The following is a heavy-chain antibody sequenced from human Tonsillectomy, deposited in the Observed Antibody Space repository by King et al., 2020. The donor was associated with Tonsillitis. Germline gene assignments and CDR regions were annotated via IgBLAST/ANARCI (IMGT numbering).Heavy chain of an antibody. CDR3: ASGRWVDGSDTHRDYYYYGMDV. J-gene: IGHJ6*02. Sequence: VQLVESGGGVVQPGKSLRLSCAASGFTFSSYAIHWVRQAPGKGLEWVAVISYDGTNKYYVDSVKGRFTISRDNSKNTLYLQMNSLRAEDTAVYYCASGRWVDGSDTHRDYYYYGMDVWGQGTTVTVSS. CDR1: GFTFSSYA. V-gene: IGHV3-30-3*01. D-gene: IGHD3-10*01. CDR2: ISYDGTNK.